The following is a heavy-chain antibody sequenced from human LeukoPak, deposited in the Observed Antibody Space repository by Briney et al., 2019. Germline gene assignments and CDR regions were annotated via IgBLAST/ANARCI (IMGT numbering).Heavy chain of an antibody. CDR3: AKDVNYYDSSGYSIFQH. J-gene: IGHJ1*01. Sequence: PGGSLRLSCAASGFTFSSYGMHWVRQAPGKGLEWVAFIRYDGSNKYYADCVKGRFTISRDNSKNTLYLQMNSLRAEDTAVYYCAKDVNYYDSSGYSIFQHWGQGTLVTVSS. V-gene: IGHV3-30*02. D-gene: IGHD3-22*01. CDR2: IRYDGSNK. CDR1: GFTFSSYG.